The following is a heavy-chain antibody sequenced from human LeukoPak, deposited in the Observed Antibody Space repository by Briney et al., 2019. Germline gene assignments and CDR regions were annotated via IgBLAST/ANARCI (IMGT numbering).Heavy chain of an antibody. Sequence: ASVKVSCKASGYTFTGYYMHWVRQAPGQGLEWMGRINPNSGGTNYAQKFQGRVTMTRDTSISTAYMELSRLRPDDTAVYYCARGGTTVTYPSHYWGQGTLVTVSS. D-gene: IGHD4-17*01. V-gene: IGHV1-2*06. CDR2: INPNSGGT. J-gene: IGHJ4*02. CDR3: ARGGTTVTYPSHY. CDR1: GYTFTGYY.